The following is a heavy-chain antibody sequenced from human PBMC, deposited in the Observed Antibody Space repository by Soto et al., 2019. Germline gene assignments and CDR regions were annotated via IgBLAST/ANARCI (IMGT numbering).Heavy chain of an antibody. J-gene: IGHJ4*02. D-gene: IGHD3-3*01. V-gene: IGHV4-34*01. Sequence: SETMPVGCAVYEGSYSGFDWSRIRQRTGTGLEWMRGINHRGSTTYKPYLKSRATISVDTSKNQCSLKLSSVTAADTAVYYCAKNVAGYDCWNVYSYFDYWGQGTLVTVYS. CDR2: INHRGST. CDR1: EGSYSGFD. CDR3: AKNVAGYDCWNVYSYFDY.